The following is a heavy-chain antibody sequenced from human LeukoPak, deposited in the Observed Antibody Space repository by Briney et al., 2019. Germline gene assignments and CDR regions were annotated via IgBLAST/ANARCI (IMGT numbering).Heavy chain of an antibody. CDR2: ISAYNGNT. D-gene: IGHD5-12*01. V-gene: IGHV1-18*01. J-gene: IGHJ4*02. CDR3: ARGSASRGYSGYELIDY. CDR1: GYTFTSYG. Sequence: ASVKVSCKASGYTFTSYGISWVRQAPGQGLEWMGWISAYNGNTNYAQKLQGRVTMTTDTSTSTAYMELRGLRSDDTAVYYCARGSASRGYSGYELIDYWGQGTLVTVSS.